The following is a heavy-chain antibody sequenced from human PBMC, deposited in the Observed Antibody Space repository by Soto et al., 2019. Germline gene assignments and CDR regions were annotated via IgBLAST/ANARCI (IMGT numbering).Heavy chain of an antibody. Sequence: QVQLQQWGAGLLKPSETLSLTCAVYGRSFSGYYWSWIRQPPGKGLEWIGEINHSGSTNYNPALSLRATXSXDXXQNQCSLNLSSVTAADTAVYYCARAYGGNSGVFDYWGQGTLVTVSS. CDR2: INHSGST. V-gene: IGHV4-34*01. D-gene: IGHD4-17*01. J-gene: IGHJ4*02. CDR1: GRSFSGYY. CDR3: ARAYGGNSGVFDY.